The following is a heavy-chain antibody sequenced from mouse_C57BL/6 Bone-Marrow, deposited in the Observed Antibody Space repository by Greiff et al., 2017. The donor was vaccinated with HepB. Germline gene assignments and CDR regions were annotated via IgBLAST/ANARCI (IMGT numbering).Heavy chain of an antibody. CDR3: ARGYYGSSPPYWYFDV. Sequence: EVKLQQSGPVLVKPGASVKMSCKASGYTFTDYYMNWVKQSHGKSLEWIGVINPYNGGTSYNQKFKGKATLTVDKSSSTAYMELNSLTSEDSAVYYCARGYYGSSPPYWYFDVWGTGTTVTVSS. CDR1: GYTFTDYY. J-gene: IGHJ1*03. CDR2: INPYNGGT. V-gene: IGHV1-19*01. D-gene: IGHD1-1*01.